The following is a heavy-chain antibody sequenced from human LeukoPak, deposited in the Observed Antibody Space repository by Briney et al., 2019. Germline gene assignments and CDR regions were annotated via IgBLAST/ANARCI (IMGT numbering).Heavy chain of an antibody. CDR3: ARYCSGGRCSST. V-gene: IGHV4-61*02. J-gene: IGHJ5*02. D-gene: IGHD2-15*01. CDR1: GGSISSANYY. Sequence: SETLSLTCTVSGGSISSANYYWSWIWQPAGKRLEWIGRIYTSGSIDYNPSLKSRVIISVDTSKNQFSLNLSSVTAADTAVYYCARYCSGGRCSSTWGQGNLVTVSS. CDR2: IYTSGSI.